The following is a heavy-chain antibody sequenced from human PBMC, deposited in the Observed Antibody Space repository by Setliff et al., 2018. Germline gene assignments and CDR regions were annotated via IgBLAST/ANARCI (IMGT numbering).Heavy chain of an antibody. V-gene: IGHV4-34*01. J-gene: IGHJ3*02. Sequence: PSETLSLTCAVYGGSFSGYYWSWIRQPPGKGLEWIGEINHSGSTHYNPSLKSRVTISVDTSKNQFSLKLSSVTAADTAVYYCARSGYYDFWSGFLNDAFDIWGQGTMVTVSS. CDR1: GGSFSGYY. CDR3: ARSGYYDFWSGFLNDAFDI. D-gene: IGHD3-3*01. CDR2: INHSGST.